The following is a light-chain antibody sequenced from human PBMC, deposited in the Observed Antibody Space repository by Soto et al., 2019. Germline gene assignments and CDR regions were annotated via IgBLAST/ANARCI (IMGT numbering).Light chain of an antibody. V-gene: IGLV1-44*01. J-gene: IGLJ2*01. CDR1: SSYIGSSA. CDR3: GAWDDSLNGRGV. CDR2: SND. Sequence: QSVLTQPPSASGTPGQRVTISCSGGSSYIGSSAISWYQQLPGTAPKLLIYSNDQRPSGVPDRFSGSKSGTSASLAISGLQSEDEGDYYCGAWDDSLNGRGVFGGGTKVTVL.